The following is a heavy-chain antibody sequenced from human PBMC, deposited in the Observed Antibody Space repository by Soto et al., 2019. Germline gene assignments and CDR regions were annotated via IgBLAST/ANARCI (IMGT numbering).Heavy chain of an antibody. Sequence: SVKVSCKASGGTFSSYTISWVRQAPGQGLEWMGRIIPILGIANYAQKFQGRVTITADKSTSTAYMELSSLRSEDTAEYYCAGPSSETHYLRNTRSPSDFWGKGTLVTVSP. CDR2: IIPILGIA. CDR1: GGTFSSYT. J-gene: IGHJ4*02. D-gene: IGHD3-16*02. CDR3: AGPSSETHYLRNTRSPSDF. V-gene: IGHV1-69*02.